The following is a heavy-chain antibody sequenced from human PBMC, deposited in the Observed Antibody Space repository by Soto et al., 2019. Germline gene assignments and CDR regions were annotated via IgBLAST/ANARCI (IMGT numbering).Heavy chain of an antibody. CDR3: ARDGDTAIYYYYYGMDV. D-gene: IGHD5-18*01. Sequence: GGSLRLSCAASGFTFDDYGMSWVRQAPGKGLEWVSGINWNGGSTGYADSVKGRFTISRDNAKNSLYLQMNSLRAEDTALYYCARDGDTAIYYYYYGMDVWGQGTTVTVSS. CDR1: GFTFDDYG. V-gene: IGHV3-20*04. J-gene: IGHJ6*02. CDR2: INWNGGST.